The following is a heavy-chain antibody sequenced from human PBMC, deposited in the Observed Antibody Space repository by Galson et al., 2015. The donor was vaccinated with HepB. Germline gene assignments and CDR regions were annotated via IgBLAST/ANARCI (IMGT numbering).Heavy chain of an antibody. D-gene: IGHD6-13*01. Sequence: LRLFCAASGVSFSSYWMSWFRQAPAGGREWVATIKQDGGGNYYVDSVMGRFTISRENAKNSLYLQMNSLRDDDTAVHYCTRDEYGYSRNWLEKDYYAMDGWGQGTTVTVSS. J-gene: IGHJ6*02. CDR3: TRDEYGYSRNWLEKDYYAMDG. CDR1: GVSFSSYW. CDR2: IKQDGGGN. V-gene: IGHV3-7*03.